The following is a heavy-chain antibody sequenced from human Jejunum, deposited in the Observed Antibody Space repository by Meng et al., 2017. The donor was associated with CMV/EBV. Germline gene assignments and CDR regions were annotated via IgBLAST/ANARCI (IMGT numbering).Heavy chain of an antibody. J-gene: IGHJ4*02. D-gene: IGHD2-21*02. V-gene: IGHV1-2*02. Sequence: ASGYTLNGYYVHWVRQAPGQGLEWLGWVNSGSGGTSYAEEFQGRITMTRDTSISTTYMELRGLRFDDTAMYYCVSLVTLRQGVAYWGQGTLVTVSS. CDR1: GYTLNGYY. CDR2: VNSGSGGT. CDR3: VSLVTLRQGVAY.